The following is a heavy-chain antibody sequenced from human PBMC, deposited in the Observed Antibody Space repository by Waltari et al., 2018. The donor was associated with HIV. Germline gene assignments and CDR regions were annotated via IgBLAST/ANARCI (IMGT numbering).Heavy chain of an antibody. CDR1: GGSFNGYS. CDR2: INHGVST. Sequence: QVQLQQWGAGLLKPSETLSLTCAVSGGSFNGYSWSCIRQSPVKGLEWIGEINHGVSTIYNPSLKSRVTISVDTSKNQFSLKLSFVTAADTAVYYCARRWTTVTTDSLDLWGRGTLVTVSS. CDR3: ARRWTTVTTDSLDL. D-gene: IGHD4-17*01. V-gene: IGHV4-34*01. J-gene: IGHJ2*01.